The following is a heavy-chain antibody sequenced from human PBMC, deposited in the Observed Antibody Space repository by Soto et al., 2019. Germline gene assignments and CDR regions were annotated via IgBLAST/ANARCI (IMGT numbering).Heavy chain of an antibody. J-gene: IGHJ5*02. V-gene: IGHV4-39*01. D-gene: IGHD6-19*01. CDR3: ARHYSSGSRNWFDP. Sequence: SETLSLTCSVSGGSINSSSYFFFCVRQPPGNGLEWIGSIYYSGSTYYNPSLRSRVTISVDTSKNQFSLKLSSVTAADTAVFYCARHYSSGSRNWFDPWGQGTLVTVSS. CDR1: GGSINSSSYF. CDR2: IYYSGST.